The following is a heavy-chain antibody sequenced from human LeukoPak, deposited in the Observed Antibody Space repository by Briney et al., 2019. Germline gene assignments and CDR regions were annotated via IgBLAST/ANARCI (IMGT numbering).Heavy chain of an antibody. V-gene: IGHV3-7*04. Sequence: PGGSLRLSCAASGFSISTHWMSWVRQAPGKGLEWVANIKQDGSEKYYVDSVKGRFTISRDNARNLLYLQMNSLGAEDTAVYYCAREGFSISWFSLDCWGQGTLVTVSS. J-gene: IGHJ4*02. CDR2: IKQDGSEK. CDR3: AREGFSISWFSLDC. D-gene: IGHD6-13*01. CDR1: GFSISTHW.